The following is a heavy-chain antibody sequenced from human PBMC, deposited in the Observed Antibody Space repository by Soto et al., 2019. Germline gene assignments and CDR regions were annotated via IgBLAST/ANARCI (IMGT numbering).Heavy chain of an antibody. CDR3: ARAAKGIAARLWFDP. D-gene: IGHD6-6*01. Sequence: SETLSLTCTVSGGSISSGGYYWSWIRQHPGKGLEWIGYIYYSGSTYYNPSLKSRVTISVDTSKNQFSLKLSSVTAADTAVYYCARAAKGIAARLWFDPWGQGTLVTVSS. J-gene: IGHJ5*02. V-gene: IGHV4-31*03. CDR1: GGSISSGGYY. CDR2: IYYSGST.